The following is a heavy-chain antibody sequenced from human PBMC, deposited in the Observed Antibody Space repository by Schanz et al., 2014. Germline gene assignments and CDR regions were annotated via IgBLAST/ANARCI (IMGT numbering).Heavy chain of an antibody. D-gene: IGHD6-13*01. CDR3: ARGGIEAAGTMDS. CDR1: GFTFSSYG. Sequence: QVQLVESGGGVVQPGRSLRLSCAVSGFTFSSYGMHWVRQAPGKGLEWVALISYDGSNKHYADSVKGRFTISRDNSKNTVYLQMQSLRPEDTAVYYCARGGIEAAGTMDSWGQGTLVTVSS. CDR2: ISYDGSNK. V-gene: IGHV3-30*03. J-gene: IGHJ4*02.